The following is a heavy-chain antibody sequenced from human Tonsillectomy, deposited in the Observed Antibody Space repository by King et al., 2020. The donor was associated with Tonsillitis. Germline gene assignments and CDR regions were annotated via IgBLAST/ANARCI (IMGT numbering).Heavy chain of an antibody. Sequence: VQLVESGGGVVQPGRSVRLSCAASGFTFSRFPMHWVRQAPDKGLEWVAVISNNGNNKDSTDSVKGRFTISRDNSKNTLYLQMTSLRAEDTAVYYCARGGSSHYAFRSGYHYYYYYMDVWGKGTTVTVSS. V-gene: IGHV3-30-3*01. CDR1: GFTFSRFP. J-gene: IGHJ6*03. CDR3: ARGGSSHYAFRSGYHYYYYYMDV. D-gene: IGHD3-3*01. CDR2: ISNNGNNK.